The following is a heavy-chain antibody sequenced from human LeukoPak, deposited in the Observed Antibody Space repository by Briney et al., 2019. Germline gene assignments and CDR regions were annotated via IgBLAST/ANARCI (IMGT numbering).Heavy chain of an antibody. Sequence: ASVKVSCKASGYTFTSYDINWVRQATGQGLEWMGWMNPNSGNTGYAQKFQGRVTMTRNTSIGTAYMELSSLRSEDTAVYYCARGVDLRLLWFGELYMADYWGQGTLVTVSS. CDR3: ARGVDLRLLWFGELYMADY. J-gene: IGHJ4*02. V-gene: IGHV1-8*01. CDR1: GYTFTSYD. CDR2: MNPNSGNT. D-gene: IGHD3-10*01.